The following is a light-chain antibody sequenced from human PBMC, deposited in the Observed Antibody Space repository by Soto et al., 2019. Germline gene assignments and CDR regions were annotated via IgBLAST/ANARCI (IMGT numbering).Light chain of an antibody. CDR1: QALRTA. Sequence: AIQLTQSPSSLYASVGDRVTITCRASQALRTALGWYQQKPRKVPKLLIYAASILQSGVPSRFSGSGSGTDFTLTFSSLQPEDFATYYCLLDFRYFWAFGQGTKVEIK. V-gene: IGKV1-6*01. J-gene: IGKJ1*01. CDR2: AAS. CDR3: LLDFRYFWA.